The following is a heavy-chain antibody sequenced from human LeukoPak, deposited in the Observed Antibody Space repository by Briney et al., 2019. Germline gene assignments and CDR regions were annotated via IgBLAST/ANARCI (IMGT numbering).Heavy chain of an antibody. V-gene: IGHV3-23*01. CDR3: ARVVKYFDY. J-gene: IGHJ4*02. Sequence: GGSLRLSCAASGFSFSTYAMSWVRQAPGKGLEWVSVISGTGGSAYYADSVKGRFTISRDNSKNSLYLQMNSLRAEDTAVYYCARVVKYFDYWGQGTLVTVSS. D-gene: IGHD2-2*01. CDR1: GFSFSTYA. CDR2: ISGTGGSA.